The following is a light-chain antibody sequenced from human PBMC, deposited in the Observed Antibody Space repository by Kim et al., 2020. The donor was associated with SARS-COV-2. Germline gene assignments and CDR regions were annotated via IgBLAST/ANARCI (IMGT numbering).Light chain of an antibody. J-gene: IGLJ2*01. Sequence: TSSCSGGRSNIGVNTVNVYPRLPGTAPKLLISRHIQRPSGVPGRFSGSKSGASAALAISGLQSEDEADYCCAAWDDSLNGEVFGGGTQLTVL. CDR2: RHI. CDR1: RSNIGVNT. CDR3: AAWDDSLNGEV. V-gene: IGLV1-44*01.